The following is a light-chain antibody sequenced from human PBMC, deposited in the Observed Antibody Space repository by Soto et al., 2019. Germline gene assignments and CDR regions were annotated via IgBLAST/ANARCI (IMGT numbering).Light chain of an antibody. CDR1: RSISNY. V-gene: IGKV1-39*01. CDR3: QQSYDVPLT. Sequence: DIEMTQSPSSLSASVGDGVTITCRASRSISNYLNWYQQRAGKAPKVLIYAASSLQSGVPSRFSGSGSGTDVTLTITSLQPEDFATYYCQQSYDVPLTSGGGTKVEVK. CDR2: AAS. J-gene: IGKJ4*01.